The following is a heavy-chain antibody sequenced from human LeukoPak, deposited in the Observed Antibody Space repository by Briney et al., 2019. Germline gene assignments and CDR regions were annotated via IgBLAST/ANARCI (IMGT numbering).Heavy chain of an antibody. CDR1: GYSFTSNY. J-gene: IGHJ4*02. CDR2: IYPRDGST. CDR3: ARDQEAFDY. V-gene: IGHV1-46*01. Sequence: GASVTVSCTASGYSFTSNYIHWVRQAPGQGLEWMGMIYPRDGSTSYAQKFQGRVTVTRDTSTSTVHMELSGLRSEDTAVYYCARDQEAFDYWGQGTLVTVFS.